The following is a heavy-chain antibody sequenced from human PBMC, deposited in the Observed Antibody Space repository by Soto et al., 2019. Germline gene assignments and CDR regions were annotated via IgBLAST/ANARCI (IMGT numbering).Heavy chain of an antibody. CDR3: ARDKAAAGIHWFAP. CDR1: GYTFTSYG. Sequence: ASVKVSCKASGYTFTSYGISWVRLAPGQGLEWMGWISAYNGNTNYAQKLQGRVTMTTDTSTSTAYMELRSLRSDDTAVYYCARDKAAAGIHWFAPRGQGTLVTVSS. CDR2: ISAYNGNT. V-gene: IGHV1-18*01. J-gene: IGHJ5*02. D-gene: IGHD6-13*01.